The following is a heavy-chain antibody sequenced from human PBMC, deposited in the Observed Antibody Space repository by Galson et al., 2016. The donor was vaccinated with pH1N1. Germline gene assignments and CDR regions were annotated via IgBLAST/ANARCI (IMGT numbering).Heavy chain of an antibody. D-gene: IGHD6-19*01. V-gene: IGHV4-61*02. J-gene: IGHJ4*02. CDR1: GGSISTATYF. CDR3: ARETLGVAGLDH. CDR2: IYISGST. Sequence: TLSLTCTVSGGSISTATYFWSWIRQPAGKGLEWIGRIYISGSTNYNPSLTSRVTISVATSKNQLSLKLSPVTAADTAVYYCARETLGVAGLDHWGQGTPVTVSS.